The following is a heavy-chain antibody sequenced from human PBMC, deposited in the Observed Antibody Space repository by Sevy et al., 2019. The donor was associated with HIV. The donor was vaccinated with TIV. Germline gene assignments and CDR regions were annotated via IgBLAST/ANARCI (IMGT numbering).Heavy chain of an antibody. CDR3: ARVREYSYGEFDY. D-gene: IGHD5-18*01. V-gene: IGHV3-74*01. Sequence: GGSLRLSCAASGFTISNYWMHWVRQAPGKGLVWVSRISSDGSIPNYADSVKGRFTISRDNAKNTLYLQMNSLRAEDTAVYYCARVREYSYGEFDYWGQGTLVTVSS. CDR1: GFTISNYW. CDR2: ISSDGSIP. J-gene: IGHJ4*02.